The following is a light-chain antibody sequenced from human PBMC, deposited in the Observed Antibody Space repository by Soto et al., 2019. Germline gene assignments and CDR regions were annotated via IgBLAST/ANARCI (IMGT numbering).Light chain of an antibody. J-gene: IGKJ1*01. CDR3: HKYNSARGT. CDR2: AAS. V-gene: IGKV1-27*01. Sequence: DIQMTQSPSSLSASVGDRVTITCRASQDISNYLAWYQQKPGKVPKLLIYAASTLQSGVPSRFSGSGSGTDFTLTISSLQPEDVATYCCHKYNSARGTFGQGTKVDIK. CDR1: QDISNY.